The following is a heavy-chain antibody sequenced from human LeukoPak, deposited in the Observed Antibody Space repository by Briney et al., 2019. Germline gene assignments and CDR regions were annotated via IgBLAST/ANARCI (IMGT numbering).Heavy chain of an antibody. CDR2: IKQDGSDK. V-gene: IGHV3-7*04. J-gene: IGHJ4*02. Sequence: GGSLRLSCAASGFTFSTYWMTWVRQAPGKGLEWVANIKQDGSDKYYVDSVKGRFTISRDNAKSSLYLQMNSLRDEDTAAYYRARAEEQRWGYVDYWGQGTLVTISS. CDR3: ARAEEQRWGYVDY. D-gene: IGHD5-24*01. CDR1: GFTFSTYW.